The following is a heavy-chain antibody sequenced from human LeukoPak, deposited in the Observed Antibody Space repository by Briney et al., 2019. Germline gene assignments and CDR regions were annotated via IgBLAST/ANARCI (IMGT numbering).Heavy chain of an antibody. J-gene: IGHJ6*02. CDR3: AKSIAVATPYYYYYGMDV. CDR1: GFTFSSYA. Sequence: GGSLRLSCAASGFTFSSYAMSWVRQAPGKGLEWVSAISGSGGSTYYADSVKGRSTISRDNSKNTLYLQMNSLRAEDTAVYYCAKSIAVATPYYYYYGMDVWGQGTTVTVSS. D-gene: IGHD6-19*01. CDR2: ISGSGGST. V-gene: IGHV3-23*01.